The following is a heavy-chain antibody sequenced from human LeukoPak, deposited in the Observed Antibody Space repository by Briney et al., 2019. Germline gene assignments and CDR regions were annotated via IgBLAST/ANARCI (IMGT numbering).Heavy chain of an antibody. CDR3: AISSSGDNGYYYGMDV. J-gene: IGHJ6*02. Sequence: GGSLRLSCAASGFPFSSYAMTWVRQAPGKGLEWVSTLSGSGAGTYYADSVKGRFSISRHNSKNTLYLQMNSLRAEDTAVYYCAISSSGDNGYYYGMDVWGQGTTVTVSS. CDR2: LSGSGAGT. D-gene: IGHD3-3*01. CDR1: GFPFSSYA. V-gene: IGHV3-23*01.